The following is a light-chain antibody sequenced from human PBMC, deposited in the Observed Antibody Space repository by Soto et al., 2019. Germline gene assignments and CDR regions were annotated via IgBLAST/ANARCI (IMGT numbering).Light chain of an antibody. CDR1: QSFNSN. Sequence: EIVMTQSPATLSVSPGEGATLSCRASQSFNSNLAWYRHIPGQAPWLLIYRASTRAAGLPDRFSGSGSGTEFTLTISSLQSEDFAVYYCQQYHKWPITFGQGTRLEIK. CDR3: QQYHKWPIT. V-gene: IGKV3-15*01. CDR2: RAS. J-gene: IGKJ5*01.